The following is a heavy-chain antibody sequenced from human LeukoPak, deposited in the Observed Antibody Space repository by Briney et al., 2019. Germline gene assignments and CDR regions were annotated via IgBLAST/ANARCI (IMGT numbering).Heavy chain of an antibody. CDR3: AKDRPYSSSWYGAGDY. D-gene: IGHD6-13*01. V-gene: IGHV3-23*01. CDR1: GFTFSSYG. Sequence: GGSLRLSCAASGFTFSSYGMTWVRQAPGKGLEWVSSISGTGGGTYYADSVKGRFTISRDNSKNTRYLQMNSLRAEDTAVYYCAKDRPYSSSWYGAGDYWGQGTLVTVSS. J-gene: IGHJ4*02. CDR2: ISGTGGGT.